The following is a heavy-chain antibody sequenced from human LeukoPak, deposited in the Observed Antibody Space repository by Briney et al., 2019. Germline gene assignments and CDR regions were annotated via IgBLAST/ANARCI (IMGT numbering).Heavy chain of an antibody. V-gene: IGHV3-21*01. D-gene: IGHD2-15*01. J-gene: IGHJ5*02. CDR1: GFTFSSYS. Sequence: GGSLRLSCAASGFTFSSYSMNWVRQAPGKGPEWVSSISSSSSYIYYADSVKGRFTISRDNAKNSLYLQMNSLRAEDTAVYYCARARTPCSGGSCYDRNWFDPWGQGTLVTVSS. CDR2: ISSSSSYI. CDR3: ARARTPCSGGSCYDRNWFDP.